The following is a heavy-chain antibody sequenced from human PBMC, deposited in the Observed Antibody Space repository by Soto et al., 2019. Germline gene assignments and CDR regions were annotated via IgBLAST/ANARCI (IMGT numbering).Heavy chain of an antibody. V-gene: IGHV4-39*01. Sequence: SETLSLTCTVSGGSISSSSYYWGWIRQPPGKGLERIGSIYYSGSTYYNPSLKSRVTISVDTSKNQFSLKLSSVTAADTAVYYCAASRGAYSYGQESGWFDPWGQGTLVTVSS. CDR3: AASRGAYSYGQESGWFDP. J-gene: IGHJ5*02. D-gene: IGHD5-18*01. CDR2: IYYSGST. CDR1: GGSISSSSYY.